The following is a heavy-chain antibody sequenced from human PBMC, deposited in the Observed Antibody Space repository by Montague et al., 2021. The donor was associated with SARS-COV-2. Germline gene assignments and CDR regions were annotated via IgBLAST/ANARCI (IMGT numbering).Heavy chain of an antibody. CDR2: ISSDTLHT. CDR3: ARGGEIDVWAPFGH. Sequence: SLRLSCATSGFTFSRNSMNWFRQAPGKGLEWVSTISSDTLHTFYSESVKGRFTISRDNAKNELYLQMNSLRAEDMAVYYCARGGEIDVWAPFGHWGQGTLVTVSS. D-gene: IGHD3-16*01. V-gene: IGHV3-21*01. J-gene: IGHJ4*02. CDR1: GFTFSRNS.